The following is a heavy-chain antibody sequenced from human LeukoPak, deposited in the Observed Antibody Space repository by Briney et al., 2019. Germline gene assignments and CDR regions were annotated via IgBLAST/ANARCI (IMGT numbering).Heavy chain of an antibody. Sequence: GGSLRLSCAGSGFTFGGYGMHWFRQTPGKGLEWVAVIAYDGSRAFYADSVKGRFTISRDNSKNTMSVQMDDLRADDPAVYYCTRYNNDPFDYWGQGTLVTVSS. D-gene: IGHD1-14*01. CDR1: GFTFGGYG. CDR2: IAYDGSRA. V-gene: IGHV3-33*01. J-gene: IGHJ4*02. CDR3: TRYNNDPFDY.